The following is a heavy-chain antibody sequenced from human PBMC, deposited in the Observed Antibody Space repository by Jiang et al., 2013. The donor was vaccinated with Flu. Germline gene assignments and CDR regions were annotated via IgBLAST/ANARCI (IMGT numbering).Heavy chain of an antibody. Sequence: LLKPSETLSLTCTVSGDSIIKFYWSWVRQPPGKGLEWIAFMYYTGIRGYNSSLQSRITTSIDTSRNQFSLQLTSVTAADSAVYYCARLQGRLSGYYDKLFYFDHWGQGALVTVSS. J-gene: IGHJ4*02. D-gene: IGHD3-16*01. CDR2: MYYTGIR. V-gene: IGHV4-59*08. CDR1: GDSIIKFY. CDR3: ARLQGRLSGYYDKLFYFDH.